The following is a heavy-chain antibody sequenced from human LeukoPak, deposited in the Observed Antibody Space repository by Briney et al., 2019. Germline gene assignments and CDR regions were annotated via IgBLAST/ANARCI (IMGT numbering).Heavy chain of an antibody. CDR2: ISGSGGST. V-gene: IGHV3-23*01. CDR3: AKGLVGAKRGASAFDI. Sequence: PGGSLRLSCAASGFTFSSYAMSWVRQAPGKGLEWVSAISGSGGSTYYADSVKGRFIISRDNSKNTLYLQMNSLRAEDTAVYYCAKGLVGAKRGASAFDIWGQGTMVTVSS. CDR1: GFTFSSYA. J-gene: IGHJ3*02. D-gene: IGHD1-26*01.